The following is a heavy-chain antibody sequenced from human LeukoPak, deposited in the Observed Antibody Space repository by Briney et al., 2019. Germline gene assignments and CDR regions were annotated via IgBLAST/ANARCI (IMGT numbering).Heavy chain of an antibody. Sequence: GSSVKVSCKASGGTFISYAISGVRQAPGQGLESRGGVIPIFGTANYAQKFQGRVTITADEATSTAYMELSRLRYEDTAVYSCATEGRITMVRDYRYFDLWGRGTLVTVPS. V-gene: IGHV1-69*13. J-gene: IGHJ2*01. D-gene: IGHD3-10*01. CDR3: ATEGRITMVRDYRYFDL. CDR2: VIPIFGTA. CDR1: GGTFISYA.